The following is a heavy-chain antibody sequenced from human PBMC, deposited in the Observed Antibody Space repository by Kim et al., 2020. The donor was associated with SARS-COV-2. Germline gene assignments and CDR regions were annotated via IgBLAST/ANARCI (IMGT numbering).Heavy chain of an antibody. CDR1: GFTFNIYS. CDR3: TSGIQHAFGY. CDR2: ITGGRDTI. Sequence: GGSLRLSCAASGFTFNIYSMNWVRQAPGKGLEWVSYITGGRDTIHYADSVKGRFTISRDNAKNSLCLQMNSLRDEDTAVYYCTSGIQHAFGYWGQGILVTVSS. J-gene: IGHJ4*02. D-gene: IGHD5-18*01. V-gene: IGHV3-48*02.